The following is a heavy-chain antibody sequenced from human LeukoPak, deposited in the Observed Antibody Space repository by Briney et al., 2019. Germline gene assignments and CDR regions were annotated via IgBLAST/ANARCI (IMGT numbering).Heavy chain of an antibody. CDR2: ISGSGVTI. V-gene: IGHV3-48*03. CDR1: GFTFRSYE. CDR3: ARDSVDTPMADYYYYYMDV. J-gene: IGHJ6*03. Sequence: GGSLRLSCAASGFTFRSYEMNWVRQAPGKGLEWVSYISGSGVTIYYADPVKGRFTISRDNAKNSLYLQMNSLRAEDTAVYYCARDSVDTPMADYYYYYMDVWGKGTTVTVSS. D-gene: IGHD5-18*01.